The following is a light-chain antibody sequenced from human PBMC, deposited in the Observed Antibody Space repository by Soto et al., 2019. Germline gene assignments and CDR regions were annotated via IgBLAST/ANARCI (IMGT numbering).Light chain of an antibody. J-gene: IGLJ2*01. V-gene: IGLV2-14*01. CDR2: DVS. Sequence: QSVLTQPASVSGSPGQSITISCTGTSSDVGGYNSVSWYQKHPGKAPKLMIYDVSNRPSGVSNRFSGSKSGNTASLTIAGLQAEDEADYYCSSDTSSSTPHVVFGGGTQLTVL. CDR1: SSDVGGYNS. CDR3: SSDTSSSTPHVV.